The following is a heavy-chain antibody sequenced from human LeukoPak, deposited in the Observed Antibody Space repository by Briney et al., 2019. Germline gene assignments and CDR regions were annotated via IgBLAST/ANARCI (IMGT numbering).Heavy chain of an antibody. CDR1: GGSISNYY. V-gene: IGHV4-59*08. J-gene: IGHJ2*01. D-gene: IGHD2-15*01. Sequence: SETLSLTCTVSGGSISNYYWSWIRQPPGKGLEWIGYIHYSGSTNYNPSLKSRATISVDTSKSQFSLKLSSVTAADTAVYYCARGYGFFDLWGRGTLVTVSS. CDR3: ARGYGFFDL. CDR2: IHYSGST.